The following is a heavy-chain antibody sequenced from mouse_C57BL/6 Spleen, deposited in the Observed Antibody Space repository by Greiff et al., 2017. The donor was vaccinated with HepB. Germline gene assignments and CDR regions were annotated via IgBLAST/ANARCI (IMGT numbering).Heavy chain of an antibody. Sequence: QVQLQQSGAELVRPGASVTLSCKASGYTFTDYEMHWVKQTPVHGLEWIGAIDPETGGTAYNQKFKGKAILTADKSSSTAYMELRSLTSEDSAVYYCTREGNYYFDYWGQGTTLTVSS. V-gene: IGHV1-15*01. J-gene: IGHJ2*01. D-gene: IGHD2-1*01. CDR3: TREGNYYFDY. CDR1: GYTFTDYE. CDR2: IDPETGGT.